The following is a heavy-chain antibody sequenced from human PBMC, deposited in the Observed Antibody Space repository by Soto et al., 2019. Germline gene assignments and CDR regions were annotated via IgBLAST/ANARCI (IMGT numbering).Heavy chain of an antibody. CDR3: ARGLVIRPYYYHGMDV. CDR2: ISSIGST. Sequence: QVQLQESGPGLVKPSQTLSLTCTVSGGSISSGDYFLSWIRQSPGKGLEWIGYISSIGSTYYNPSLTSRVSVSRDTSKHQFSLKLSSVTTTATAVYYCARGLVIRPYYYHGMDVWGPGTTVTVSS. D-gene: IGHD3-9*01. CDR1: GGSISSGDYF. V-gene: IGHV4-30-4*01. J-gene: IGHJ6*02.